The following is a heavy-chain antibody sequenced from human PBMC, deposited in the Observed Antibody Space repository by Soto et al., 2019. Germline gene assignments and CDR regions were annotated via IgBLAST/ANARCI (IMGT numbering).Heavy chain of an antibody. CDR3: ATRLDSLSTRDWFDP. Sequence: QPWGSLKICCASSVFTFSIYAMSWVRQAPGKGLEWVSAISGSGGSTYYADSVKGRFTISRDNSKNTLYLQMNSLRAEDTAVYYCATRLDSLSTRDWFDPWGQGTMVTVSS. CDR2: ISGSGGST. CDR1: VFTFSIYA. D-gene: IGHD1-1*01. V-gene: IGHV3-23*01. J-gene: IGHJ5*02.